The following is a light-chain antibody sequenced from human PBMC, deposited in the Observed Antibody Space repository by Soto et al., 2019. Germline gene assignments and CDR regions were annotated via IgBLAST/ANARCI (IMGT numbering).Light chain of an antibody. CDR2: DAS. J-gene: IGKJ3*01. CDR3: QQRFTWPPFT. V-gene: IGKV3-11*02. Sequence: EVVLTQSPATLSLSPGERATLFCRANESVNDYLAWYQQRPGQAPRLLIFDASNRAPGIPARFSASGSRRDFTLTISSLEPDDFAVYYCQQRFTWPPFTFGPGTKVDF. CDR1: ESVNDY.